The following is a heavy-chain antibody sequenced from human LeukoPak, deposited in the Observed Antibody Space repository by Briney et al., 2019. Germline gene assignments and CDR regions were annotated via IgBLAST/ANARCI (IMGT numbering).Heavy chain of an antibody. Sequence: GASVKVSCKASGYTFTSYDINWVRQATGQGLEWMGWMNPNSGNTGYAQKFQGRVTMTTDTSTSTAYMELRSLTSDDTAVYYCARDRLWVDGGNSRGYYYYYMDVWGKGTTVTVSS. CDR3: ARDRLWVDGGNSRGYYYYYMDV. CDR1: GYTFTSYD. J-gene: IGHJ6*03. CDR2: MNPNSGNT. D-gene: IGHD4-23*01. V-gene: IGHV1-8*01.